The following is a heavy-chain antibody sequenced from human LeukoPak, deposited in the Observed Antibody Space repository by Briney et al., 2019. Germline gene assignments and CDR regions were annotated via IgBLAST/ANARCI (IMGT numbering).Heavy chain of an antibody. D-gene: IGHD3-22*01. CDR2: ISGSGGST. Sequence: GGSLRLSCAASGFTFSSYAMSWVRQAPGKGLEWVSAISGSGGSTYYADSVKGRFTISRDNSKNTLYLQMNSLRAEDMAVYYCAKDGSYYYDSSGPSTRYFDLWGRGTLVTVSS. CDR3: AKDGSYYYDSSGPSTRYFDL. J-gene: IGHJ2*01. CDR1: GFTFSSYA. V-gene: IGHV3-23*01.